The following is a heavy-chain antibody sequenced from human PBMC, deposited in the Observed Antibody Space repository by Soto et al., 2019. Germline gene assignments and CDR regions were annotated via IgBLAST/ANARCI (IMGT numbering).Heavy chain of an antibody. CDR1: GFTFDDYA. CDR3: AKEAYCSSTSCYGDYYYYMDV. CDR2: ISWNSGSI. Sequence: PGGSLRLSCAASGFTFDDYAMHWVRQAPGKGLEWVSGISWNSGSIGYADSVKGRFTISRDNAKNSLYLQMNSLRAEDTALYYCAKEAYCSSTSCYGDYYYYMDVRGKGTTVTVSS. J-gene: IGHJ6*03. D-gene: IGHD2-2*01. V-gene: IGHV3-9*01.